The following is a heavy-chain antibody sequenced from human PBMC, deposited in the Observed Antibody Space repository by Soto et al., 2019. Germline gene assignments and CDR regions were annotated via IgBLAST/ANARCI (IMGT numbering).Heavy chain of an antibody. CDR1: GFTFSSYA. CDR2: ISGSGGST. CDR3: AKVSLDYYYYYMDV. J-gene: IGHJ6*03. V-gene: IGHV3-23*01. Sequence: GGSLRLSCAASGFTFSSYAMSWVRQAPGKGLEWVSAISGSGGSTYYADSVKGRFTISRDNSKNTLYLQMNSLRAEDTAVYYCAKVSLDYYYYYMDVWGKGTTVTVSS.